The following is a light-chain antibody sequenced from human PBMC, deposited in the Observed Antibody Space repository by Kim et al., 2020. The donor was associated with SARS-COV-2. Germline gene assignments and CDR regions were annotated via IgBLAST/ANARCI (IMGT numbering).Light chain of an antibody. CDR3: QQHDTLPIT. CDR1: QDISKY. V-gene: IGKV1-33*01. Sequence: ASVGDRVTITCQASQDISKYLNWYQQKLGRAPKLLIYDASSLETGVPSRFSGSASGTDFTFPISSLQPEDIATYYCQQHDTLPITFGQGTRLEIK. J-gene: IGKJ5*01. CDR2: DAS.